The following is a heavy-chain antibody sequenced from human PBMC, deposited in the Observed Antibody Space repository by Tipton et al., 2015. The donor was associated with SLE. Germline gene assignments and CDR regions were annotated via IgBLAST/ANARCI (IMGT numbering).Heavy chain of an antibody. Sequence: GSLRLSCAASGFSVTNYDMHWVRQTTRESLEWVSSVAIAGDTYHAGSLRGRFTISRDEAKNSLYLQMNRLTDDDTAMYYCVREGRTGHIDAFDIWGQGTTVTVSS. J-gene: IGHJ3*02. CDR1: GFSVTNYD. CDR3: VREGRTGHIDAFDI. CDR2: VAIAGDT. V-gene: IGHV3-13*01. D-gene: IGHD3/OR15-3a*01.